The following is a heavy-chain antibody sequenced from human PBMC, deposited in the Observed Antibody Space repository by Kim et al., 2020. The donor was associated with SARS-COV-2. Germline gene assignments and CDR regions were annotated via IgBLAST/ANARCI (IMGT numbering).Heavy chain of an antibody. CDR3: AKDRDSSSWSRWYYYYG. Sequence: GGSLRLSCAASGFTFSSYGMHWVRQAPGKGLEWVAVISYDGSNKYYAASVKGRFTISRDNSKNTLYLQMNSLRAEDTAVYYCAKDRDSSSWSRWYYYYG. CDR2: ISYDGSNK. V-gene: IGHV3-30*18. D-gene: IGHD6-13*01. J-gene: IGHJ6*01. CDR1: GFTFSSYG.